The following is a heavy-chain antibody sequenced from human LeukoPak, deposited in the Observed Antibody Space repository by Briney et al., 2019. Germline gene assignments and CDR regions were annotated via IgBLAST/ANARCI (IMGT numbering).Heavy chain of an antibody. CDR3: ATDVNWNYKGFFDY. CDR1: GFTFSNYA. CDR2: ISGSGGST. J-gene: IGHJ4*02. Sequence: GGSLRLSCAASGFTFSNYAMNWVRQAPGKGLEWVAGISGSGGSTSYADSVKGRLTISRDNSKNTLYLQMNSLRAEDTALYYCATDVNWNYKGFFDYWGQGTLVTVSS. D-gene: IGHD1-7*01. V-gene: IGHV3-23*01.